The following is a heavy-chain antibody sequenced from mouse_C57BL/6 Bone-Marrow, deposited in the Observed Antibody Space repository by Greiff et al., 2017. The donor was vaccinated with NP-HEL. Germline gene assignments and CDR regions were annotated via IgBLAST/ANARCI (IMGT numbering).Heavy chain of an antibody. D-gene: IGHD1-1*01. Sequence: QVQLQQSGAELARPGASVKLSCKASGYTFTSYGISWVKQRTGQGLEWIGEIYPRSGNTYYNEKFKGKATLTADKSSSTAYMELRSLTSEDSAVYFCARRSIYYYGSSPFAYWGQGTLVTVSA. CDR1: GYTFTSYG. CDR3: ARRSIYYYGSSPFAY. V-gene: IGHV1-81*01. J-gene: IGHJ3*01. CDR2: IYPRSGNT.